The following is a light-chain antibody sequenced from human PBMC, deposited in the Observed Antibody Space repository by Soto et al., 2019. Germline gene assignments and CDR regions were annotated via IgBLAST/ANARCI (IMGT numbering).Light chain of an antibody. CDR3: KQRSNWPPT. CDR1: QSVGSY. J-gene: IGKJ5*01. CDR2: DAS. V-gene: IGKV3-11*01. Sequence: EIVLTQSPGTLSLSPGERATLSCRASQSVGSYLAWYQQQPGQAPSLLINDASHSANGIPARFSGSGSGTDFTLSISSLETEDFAVYYCKQRSNWPPTFGQGTRLEIK.